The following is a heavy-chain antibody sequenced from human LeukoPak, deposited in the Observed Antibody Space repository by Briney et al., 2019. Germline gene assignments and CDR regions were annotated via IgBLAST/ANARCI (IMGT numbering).Heavy chain of an antibody. CDR2: ISSTSRYI. D-gene: IGHD6-19*01. J-gene: IGHJ6*03. Sequence: GGSLRLSCAASGFTFSSYSMNWVRQAPGKGLEWVPSISSTSRYIYYADSVKGRFTVSRDNAKNSLYLQINSLRAEDTAVYYCARDYSSGWYRVQDYYYMDVWGKGTTVTVSS. CDR1: GFTFSSYS. V-gene: IGHV3-21*01. CDR3: ARDYSSGWYRVQDYYYMDV.